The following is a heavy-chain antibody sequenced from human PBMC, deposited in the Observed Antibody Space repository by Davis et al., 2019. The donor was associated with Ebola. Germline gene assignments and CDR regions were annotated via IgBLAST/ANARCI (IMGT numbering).Heavy chain of an antibody. J-gene: IGHJ6*02. CDR3: ASIVGPYYYGMDV. CDR1: GFTFSSYW. D-gene: IGHD1-26*01. Sequence: GESLKISCAASGFTFSSYWMHWVRQAPGKGLVWVSRINNDGSSTSYADSVKGRFTISRDNAKNTLYLQMNSLRAEDTAVYYCASIVGPYYYGMDVWGQGTTVTVSS. CDR2: INNDGSST. V-gene: IGHV3-74*01.